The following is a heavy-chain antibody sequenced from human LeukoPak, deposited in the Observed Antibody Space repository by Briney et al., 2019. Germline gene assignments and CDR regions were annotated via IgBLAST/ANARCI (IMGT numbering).Heavy chain of an antibody. CDR3: ARFVILTEYWFDP. Sequence: SETLSLTCTVSGGSISSGGYYWSWIRQHPGKGLEWIGYIYYSGSTYYNPSLKSRVTISVDTSKNQFSLKLGSVTAADTAVYYCARFVILTEYWFDPWGQGTLVTVSS. J-gene: IGHJ5*02. D-gene: IGHD3-9*01. CDR2: IYYSGST. V-gene: IGHV4-31*03. CDR1: GGSISSGGYY.